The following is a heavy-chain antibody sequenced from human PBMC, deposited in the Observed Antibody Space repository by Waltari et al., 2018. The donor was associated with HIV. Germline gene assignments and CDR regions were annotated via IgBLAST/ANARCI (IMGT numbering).Heavy chain of an antibody. CDR2: ISGSGGST. CDR3: AKSQGSGTYYYGMDV. V-gene: IGHV3-23*01. Sequence: EVQLLESGGGLVQPGGSLRLSCAASGFTFSSYAMSWVRQAPGKGVGWVSAISGSGGSTYYADSVKGRFTISRDNSKNTLYLQMNSLRAEDTAVYYCAKSQGSGTYYYGMDVWGQGTTVTVSS. J-gene: IGHJ6*02. D-gene: IGHD3-10*01. CDR1: GFTFSSYA.